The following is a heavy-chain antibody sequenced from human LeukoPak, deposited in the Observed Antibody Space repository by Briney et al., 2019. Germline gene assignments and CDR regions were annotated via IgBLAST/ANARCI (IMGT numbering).Heavy chain of an antibody. J-gene: IGHJ4*02. V-gene: IGHV3-7*01. CDR1: GFTFSSYW. Sequence: GGSLRLSCAASGFTFSSYWMSWVRQAPGKGLEWVANIKQDGSEKYYVDSVKGRFTISRDNAKNSLYLQMNSLRAEDTAVYYCARIRGGYSYGYPDYWGQGTLVTVSS. CDR3: ARIRGGYSYGYPDY. CDR2: IKQDGSEK. D-gene: IGHD5-18*01.